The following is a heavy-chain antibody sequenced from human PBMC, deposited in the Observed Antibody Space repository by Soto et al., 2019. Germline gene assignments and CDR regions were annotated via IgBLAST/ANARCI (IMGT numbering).Heavy chain of an antibody. Sequence: PGGSLRLSCAASGFTFSDYYMSWIRQAPGKGLEWVSYISSSSSYTNYADSVKGRFTISRDNAKNSLYPQMNSLRAEDTAVYYCAREGAAAAGHDAFDIWGQGTMVTVS. CDR3: AREGAAAAGHDAFDI. D-gene: IGHD6-13*01. CDR1: GFTFSDYY. J-gene: IGHJ3*02. CDR2: ISSSSSYT. V-gene: IGHV3-11*06.